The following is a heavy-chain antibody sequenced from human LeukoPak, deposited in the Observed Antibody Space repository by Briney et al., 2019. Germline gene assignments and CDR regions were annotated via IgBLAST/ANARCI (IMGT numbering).Heavy chain of an antibody. V-gene: IGHV3-23*01. J-gene: IGHJ4*01. CDR3: AKWGDYDMLTGYYDSDY. CDR1: GFILSNYA. CDR2: IGGRDGGT. Sequence: GGSLRLSCAACGFILSNYAMRLVRHATGKGVEWVSAIGGRDGGTYYADSVKGRFTVSRDDPKNTLYLQMNALRVEDTAVYYCAKWGDYDMLTGYYDSDYWGHGTLVTVSS. D-gene: IGHD3-9*01.